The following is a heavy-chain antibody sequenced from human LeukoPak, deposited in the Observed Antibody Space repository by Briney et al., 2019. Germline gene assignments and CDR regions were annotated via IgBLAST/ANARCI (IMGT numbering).Heavy chain of an antibody. D-gene: IGHD2-15*01. CDR2: IYYSGST. Sequence: PSETLSLTCAVYGGSISSYYWSWIRQPPGKGLEWIGYIYYSGSTNYNPSLKSRVTISVDTSKNQFSLKLSSVTAADTAVYYCARGGGLDAFDIWGQGTMVTVSS. J-gene: IGHJ3*02. CDR3: ARGGGLDAFDI. V-gene: IGHV4-59*01. CDR1: GGSISSYY.